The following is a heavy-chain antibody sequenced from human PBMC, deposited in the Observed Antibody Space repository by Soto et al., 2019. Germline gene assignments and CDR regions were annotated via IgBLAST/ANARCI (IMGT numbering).Heavy chain of an antibody. CDR2: INAGNGNT. Sequence: ASVKVSCKASGYTFTSYAMHWVRQAPGQRLEWMGWINAGNGNTKYSQKFQGRVTITRDTSASTAYMGLSSLRSEDTAVYYCARGDNDFWSGRYYYYGMDVWGQGTTVTVSS. D-gene: IGHD3-3*01. V-gene: IGHV1-3*01. CDR1: GYTFTSYA. J-gene: IGHJ6*02. CDR3: ARGDNDFWSGRYYYYGMDV.